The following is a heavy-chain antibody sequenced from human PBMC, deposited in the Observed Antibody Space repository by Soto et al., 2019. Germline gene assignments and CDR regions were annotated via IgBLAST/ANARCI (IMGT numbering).Heavy chain of an antibody. D-gene: IGHD3-22*01. J-gene: IGHJ3*02. V-gene: IGHV3-15*01. CDR1: GFPVINVW. CDR3: ATEVIYYESSGDGTVVAETLDS. CDR2: IKRKTDGGTT. Sequence: GGSLRLSCAASGFPVINVWMTWVLQTAGKGLEWVGHIKRKTDGGTTEYAAPVKGRFTISRDDSKNTLYLQMNSLKTEDTAVYYCATEVIYYESSGDGTVVAETLDSWGQGNMV.